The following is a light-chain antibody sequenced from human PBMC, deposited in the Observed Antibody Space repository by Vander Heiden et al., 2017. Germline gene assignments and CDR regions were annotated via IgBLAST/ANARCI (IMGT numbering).Light chain of an antibody. CDR1: SRNIGSYNY. Sequence: QSGLTQPASVSGSLGQSITISCTGTSRNIGSYNYVSWYQRHPGTAPRLIIFVVTKPPSVVSSCSGANKADNTALLTIAGHEDEEEDYYFCCSNGGSATVVFGGGTKPTVL. CDR3: CSNGGSATVV. CDR2: VVT. J-gene: IGLJ2*01. V-gene: IGLV2-14*01.